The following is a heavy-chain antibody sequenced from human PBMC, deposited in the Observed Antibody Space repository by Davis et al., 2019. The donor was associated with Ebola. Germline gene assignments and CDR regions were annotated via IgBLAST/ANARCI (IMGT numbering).Heavy chain of an antibody. D-gene: IGHD3-22*01. CDR3: AIDGYYYDSSGYYSVLDY. CDR1: GFTFSSYA. V-gene: IGHV3-23*01. CDR2: ISGSGGST. J-gene: IGHJ4*02. Sequence: GGSLRLSCAASGFTFSSYAMSWVRQAPGKGLEWVSAISGSGGSTYYADPVKGRFTISRDNSKNTLYLQMNSLRAEDTAVYYCAIDGYYYDSSGYYSVLDYWGQGTLVTVSS.